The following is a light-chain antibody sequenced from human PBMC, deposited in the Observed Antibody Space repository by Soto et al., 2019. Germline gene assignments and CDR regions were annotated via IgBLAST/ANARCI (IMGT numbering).Light chain of an antibody. V-gene: IGKV1-39*01. Sequence: DIQMTQSPSSLSASVGDRVTITCRASQRISSYLNWYQQKPGKAPKLLIYAASSLQSGVPSRFSSSGSGTDVTLTISSLQPDDCATYYCQQSYSAHRTFGQGTKVEIK. J-gene: IGKJ1*01. CDR3: QQSYSAHRT. CDR1: QRISSY. CDR2: AAS.